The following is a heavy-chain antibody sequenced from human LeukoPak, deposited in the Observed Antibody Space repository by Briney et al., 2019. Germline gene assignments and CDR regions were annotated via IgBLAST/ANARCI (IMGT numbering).Heavy chain of an antibody. D-gene: IGHD3-22*01. CDR2: INQDGSEK. V-gene: IGHV3-7*05. Sequence: GGSLRLSCAVSGFTFSRYWMSWVRQAPGQGLEWVANINQDGSEKYYVDSVKGRFTISRDNAKSSLYLHMNSVRDEDTAVYYCARGDSPCDYWGQGTLVTVSS. CDR1: GFTFSRYW. J-gene: IGHJ4*02. CDR3: ARGDSPCDY.